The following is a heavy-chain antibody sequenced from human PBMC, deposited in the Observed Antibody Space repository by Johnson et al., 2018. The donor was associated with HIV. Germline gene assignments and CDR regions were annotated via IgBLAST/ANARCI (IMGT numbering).Heavy chain of an antibody. D-gene: IGHD2-15*01. V-gene: IGHV3-66*02. CDR3: ARECSGGSCYPLDHDAFDI. J-gene: IGHJ3*02. CDR2: INTGGGT. CDR1: GFTVSSNY. Sequence: EQLVESGGGLVQPGGSLRLSCAASGFTVSSNYMSWVRPAPGKGLEWVSVINTGGGTYYADSVKGRFTMSRDNSKNTLYLQMNSLRAEDTAVYYCARECSGGSCYPLDHDAFDIWGQGTMVTVSS.